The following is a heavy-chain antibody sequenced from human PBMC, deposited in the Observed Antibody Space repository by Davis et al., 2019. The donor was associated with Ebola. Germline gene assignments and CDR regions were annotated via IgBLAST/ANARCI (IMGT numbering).Heavy chain of an antibody. Sequence: ASVKVSCKASGYTFTSYGISWVRQAPGQGLEWMGWISAYNGNTNYAQKLQGRVTITRNTSISTAYMELSSLRSEDTAVYYCARSQVRGYDFWSGYLNPAYYYYYYMDVWGKGTTVTVSS. J-gene: IGHJ6*03. CDR3: ARSQVRGYDFWSGYLNPAYYYYYYMDV. CDR2: ISAYNGNT. D-gene: IGHD3-3*01. V-gene: IGHV1-18*01. CDR1: GYTFTSYG.